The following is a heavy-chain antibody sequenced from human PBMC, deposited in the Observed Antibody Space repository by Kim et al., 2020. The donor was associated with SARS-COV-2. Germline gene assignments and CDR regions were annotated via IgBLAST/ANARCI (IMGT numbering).Heavy chain of an antibody. Sequence: GESLKISCKGFGYNLTNSWIGWVRQVPGKGLEWMGIIYPGDSDSRYSPSFEGQVTFSVDKSINTAYLQWSSLKASDSATYYCAKTMVRGIVGWFDLWGQGTLVTVSS. CDR3: AKTMVRGIVGWFDL. CDR2: IYPGDSDS. J-gene: IGHJ5*02. CDR1: GYNLTNSW. D-gene: IGHD3-10*01. V-gene: IGHV5-51*01.